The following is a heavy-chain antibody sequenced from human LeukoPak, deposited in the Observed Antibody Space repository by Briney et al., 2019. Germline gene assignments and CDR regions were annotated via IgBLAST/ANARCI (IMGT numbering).Heavy chain of an antibody. CDR3: AKDPSPLPVAKKGYYFDY. D-gene: IGHD2-2*01. CDR2: IRYDGSNK. V-gene: IGHV3-30*02. CDR1: GFTFSSYG. J-gene: IGHJ4*02. Sequence: SGGSLRLSCAASGFTFSSYGMHWVRQAPGKGLEWVAFIRYDGSNKYYADSVKGRFTISRDNSKTTLYLQMNSLRAEDTAVYYCAKDPSPLPVAKKGYYFDYWGQGTLVTVSS.